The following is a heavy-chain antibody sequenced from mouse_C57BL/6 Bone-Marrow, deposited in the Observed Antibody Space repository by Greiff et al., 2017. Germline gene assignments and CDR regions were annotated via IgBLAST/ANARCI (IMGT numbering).Heavy chain of an antibody. V-gene: IGHV3-5*01. J-gene: IGHJ3*01. CDR2: LYYSGTI. Sequence: EVHLVESGPGLVKPSQTVFLTCTVTGISITTGNYRWSWIRQFPGNKLEWIGYLYYSGTITYNPSPTSRTTITRDTPKTQFFLEMNSLTAEDTATYYCARDGNDGFAYWGQGTLVTVSA. CDR1: GISITTGNYR. D-gene: IGHD2-2*01. CDR3: ARDGNDGFAY.